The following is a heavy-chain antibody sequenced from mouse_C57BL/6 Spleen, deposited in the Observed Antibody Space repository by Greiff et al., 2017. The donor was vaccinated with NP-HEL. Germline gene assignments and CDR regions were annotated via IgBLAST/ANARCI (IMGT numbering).Heavy chain of an antibody. D-gene: IGHD3-3*01. Sequence: VQRVESGPGLVAPSQSLSITCTVSGFSLTSYGVDWVRQSPGKGLEWLGVIWGVGSTNYNSALKSRLSISKDNSKSQVFLKMNSLQTDDTAMYYCASGTASSWFAYWGQGTLVTVSA. CDR1: GFSLTSYG. CDR3: ASGTASSWFAY. J-gene: IGHJ3*01. CDR2: IWGVGST. V-gene: IGHV2-6*01.